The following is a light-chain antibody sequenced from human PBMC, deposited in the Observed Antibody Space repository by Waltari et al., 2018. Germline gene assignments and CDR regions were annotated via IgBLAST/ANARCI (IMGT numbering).Light chain of an antibody. V-gene: IGKV1-39*01. CDR1: QSIRTF. CDR2: AAS. Sequence: DIQVTQSPSSLSASVGDSVTINCRASQSIRTFLNWYQKKPGKAPKLVIYAASSLQTGVPSRFSGSGSGTDFTLTINGLQPEDFADYYCQQSYSAVFTFGQGTKLETK. J-gene: IGKJ2*01. CDR3: QQSYSAVFT.